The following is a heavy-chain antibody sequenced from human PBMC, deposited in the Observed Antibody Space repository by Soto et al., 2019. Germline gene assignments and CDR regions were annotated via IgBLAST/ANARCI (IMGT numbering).Heavy chain of an antibody. CDR1: GFTFSTYA. CDR3: AKEGFGGSYYVRWDY. D-gene: IGHD1-26*01. J-gene: IGHJ4*02. CDR2: ITGSGSSS. V-gene: IGHV3-23*01. Sequence: EVQLLESGGGLVQPGGSLRLSCAASGFTFSTYAMTWVRQAPGKGLEWVSTITGSGSSSYYADSVKGRFTISRDNSKNTLYLQMNGLRAEDTAVYYCAKEGFGGSYYVRWDYWGQGTLVTVSS.